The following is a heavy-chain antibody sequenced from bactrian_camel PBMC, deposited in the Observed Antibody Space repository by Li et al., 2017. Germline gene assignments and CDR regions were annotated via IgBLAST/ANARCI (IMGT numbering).Heavy chain of an antibody. V-gene: IGHV3S1*01. CDR3: AFRTGLYYGRPSGDYFPY. CDR1: GITYGVNC. J-gene: IGHJ4*01. D-gene: IGHD5*01. CDR2: MNIAGVVGMGSSGSPP. Sequence: QVQLVESGGASVQTGGSLRLTCVASGITYGVNCLGWFRQAPGKGREGVAGMNIAGVVGMGSSGSPPWYDDSVKGRFTISHDTAKNTLYLQMDSLKPEDTAMYYCAFRTGLYYGRPSGDYFPYWGQGTQVTVS.